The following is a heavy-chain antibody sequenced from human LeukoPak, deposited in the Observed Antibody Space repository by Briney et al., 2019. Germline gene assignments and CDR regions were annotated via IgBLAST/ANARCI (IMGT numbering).Heavy chain of an antibody. CDR3: AKAKRIIMVRGDDAFDI. CDR1: GFTFDDYT. J-gene: IGHJ3*02. Sequence: GRSLRLSCAASGFTFDDYTMHWVRQAPGKGLEWVSGISWNSGNIGYADSVKGRFTISRDNAKNSLYLQMNSLRAEDTALYYCAKAKRIIMVRGDDAFDIWGQGTMVTVSS. V-gene: IGHV3-9*01. CDR2: ISWNSGNI. D-gene: IGHD3-10*01.